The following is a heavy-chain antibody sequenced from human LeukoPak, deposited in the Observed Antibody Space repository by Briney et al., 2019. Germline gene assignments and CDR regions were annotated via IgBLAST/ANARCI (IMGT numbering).Heavy chain of an antibody. CDR3: ARVYGSSNYYYDRYYYYMDV. Sequence: PGRSLRLSCATSGFYFESYAMSWVRRAPGTGLEWVSGVSGSGASTYYADSVKGRFTISRDSSKNTLYLQLNSLRVEDTAVYYCARVYGSSNYYYDRYYYYMDVWGRGTTVTVSS. CDR2: VSGSGAST. CDR1: GFYFESYA. J-gene: IGHJ6*03. D-gene: IGHD3-22*01. V-gene: IGHV3-23*01.